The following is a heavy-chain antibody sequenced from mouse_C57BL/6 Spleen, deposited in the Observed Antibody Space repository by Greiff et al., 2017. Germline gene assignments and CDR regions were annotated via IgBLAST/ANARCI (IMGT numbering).Heavy chain of an antibody. CDR1: GYTFTDYY. J-gene: IGHJ1*03. D-gene: IGHD1-1*01. CDR2: INPNNGGT. V-gene: IGHV1-26*01. CDR3: ARRGSSYVNWYFDV. Sequence: EVKLQQSGPELVKPGASVKISCKASGYTFTDYYMNWVKQSHGKSLEWIGDINPNNGGTSYNQKFKGKATLTVDKSSSTAYMELRSLTSEDSAVDYCARRGSSYVNWYFDVWGTGTTVTVSS.